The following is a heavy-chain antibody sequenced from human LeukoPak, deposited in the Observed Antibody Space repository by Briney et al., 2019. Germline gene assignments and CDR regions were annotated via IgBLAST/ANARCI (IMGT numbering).Heavy chain of an antibody. J-gene: IGHJ5*02. CDR1: GFTFSSYW. Sequence: GGSLRLSCAASGFTFSSYWMHWVRQAPGKGLVWVSRINSDGSSTSYADSVKGRFTISRDNAKNTLYLQMNSLKTEDTAVYYCTTDPTYSSGWFSFVVVNWFDPWGQGTLVAVSS. V-gene: IGHV3-74*01. D-gene: IGHD6-19*01. CDR3: TTDPTYSSGWFSFVVVNWFDP. CDR2: INSDGSST.